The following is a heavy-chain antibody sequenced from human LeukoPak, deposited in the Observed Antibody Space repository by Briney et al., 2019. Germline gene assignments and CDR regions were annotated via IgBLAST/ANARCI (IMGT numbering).Heavy chain of an antibody. CDR1: GFPFDEHA. Sequence: GGSLRLSCAASGFPFDEHAMHWVRQAPGKGLEWVSGISYSSETIGYVDSVKGRFTIPRDNVRKSLYLQMNSLRIEDTALYYCAKDRGGGSQLGDAYDVWGQGTMVSVSS. J-gene: IGHJ3*01. D-gene: IGHD5-24*01. V-gene: IGHV3-9*01. CDR3: AKDRGGGSQLGDAYDV. CDR2: ISYSSETI.